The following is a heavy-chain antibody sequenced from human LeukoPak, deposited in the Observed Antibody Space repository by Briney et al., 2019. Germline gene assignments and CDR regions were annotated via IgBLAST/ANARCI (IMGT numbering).Heavy chain of an antibody. CDR3: ARDVYGDYAIDY. J-gene: IGHJ4*02. CDR1: GFTFSSYS. Sequence: GGSLRLSCAASGFTFSSYSMNWVRQAPGKGLEWVSYISGTSSPRYYADSVKGRFSITRDNAKNSLYLQMNSLRAEDTAVYYCARDVYGDYAIDYWGQGTLVTVSS. V-gene: IGHV3-48*04. CDR2: ISGTSSPR. D-gene: IGHD4-17*01.